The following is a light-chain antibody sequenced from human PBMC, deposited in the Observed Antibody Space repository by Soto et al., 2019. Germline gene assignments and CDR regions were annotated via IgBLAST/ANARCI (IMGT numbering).Light chain of an antibody. CDR1: SSDVGTYNY. Sequence: QSVLTQPASVSGSPGQSITISCTGTSSDVGTYNYVSWYQQHPGKAPKLMIYGVSNRPSGVSNRFSGSKSGNTASLTISGLQAEDEADYYCNSYTSSTTLVVFGGGTQLTVL. V-gene: IGLV2-14*01. J-gene: IGLJ2*01. CDR3: NSYTSSTTLVV. CDR2: GVS.